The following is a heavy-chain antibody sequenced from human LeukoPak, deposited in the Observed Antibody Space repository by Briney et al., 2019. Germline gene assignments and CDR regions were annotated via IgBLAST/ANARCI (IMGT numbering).Heavy chain of an antibody. CDR3: ARPGPADSRSYPLDY. CDR2: IYNSVTT. V-gene: IGHV4-59*08. Sequence: SETLSLTCTVSGGSIRGYYWSWIRQPPGKRLEWIAYIYNSVTTNYNPSLKSRLTISVDTSENQISLKLSSVTAADTAVYYCARPGPADSRSYPLDYWGQGTLVPVSS. CDR1: GGSIRGYY. J-gene: IGHJ4*02. D-gene: IGHD3-10*01.